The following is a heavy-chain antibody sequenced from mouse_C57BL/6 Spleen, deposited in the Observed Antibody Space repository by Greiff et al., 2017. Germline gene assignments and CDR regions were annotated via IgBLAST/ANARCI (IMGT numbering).Heavy chain of an antibody. D-gene: IGHD1-1*01. Sequence: QVQLQQPGAELVKPGASVKLSCKASGYTFTSYWMHWVKQRPGQGLEWIGMIHPNSGSTNYNEKFKSKATLTVDKSSSTAYMQLSSLTSEDSAVYYCARSTMYYYGSNSYAMDDWGQGTSVTVAS. CDR3: ARSTMYYYGSNSYAMDD. CDR1: GYTFTSYW. J-gene: IGHJ4*01. CDR2: IHPNSGST. V-gene: IGHV1-64*01.